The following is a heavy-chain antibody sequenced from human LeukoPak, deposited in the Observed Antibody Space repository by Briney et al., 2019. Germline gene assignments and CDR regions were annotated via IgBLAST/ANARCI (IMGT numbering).Heavy chain of an antibody. CDR1: GFTFSSYA. D-gene: IGHD6-19*01. V-gene: IGHV3-30-3*01. CDR2: ISYDGSNK. J-gene: IGHJ4*02. CDR3: ARDRAPSGWYDY. Sequence: GGSLRLSCAASGFTFSSYAMHWVRQAPGKGLEWVAVISYDGSNKYYADSVKGRFTISRDNSKNTLYLQMNSLRPEDTAVYYCARDRAPSGWYDYWGQGTLVTVSS.